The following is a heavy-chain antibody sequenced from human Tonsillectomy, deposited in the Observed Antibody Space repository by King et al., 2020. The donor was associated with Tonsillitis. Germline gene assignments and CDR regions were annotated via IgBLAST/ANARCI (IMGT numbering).Heavy chain of an antibody. J-gene: IGHJ4*02. CDR3: ARDTYYSDNTYDY. Sequence: VQLVESGGGLVKPGGSLRLSCAASGFMFSDFYMSWIRQAPGKGLEGVSYISRRDATTYYADSVKGRFTISRDNAKNSLYLQMNSLRAEDTAVYYCARDTYYSDNTYDYWGQGTLVTVSS. CDR2: ISRRDATT. CDR1: GFMFSDFY. V-gene: IGHV3-11*01. D-gene: IGHD3-22*01.